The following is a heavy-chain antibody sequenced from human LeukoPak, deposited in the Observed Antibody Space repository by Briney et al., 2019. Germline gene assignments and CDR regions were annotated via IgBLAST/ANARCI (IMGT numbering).Heavy chain of an antibody. CDR1: GYTFTSYD. V-gene: IGHV1-8*01. Sequence: GASVKVSCKASGYTFTSYDINWVRQATGQGLEWMGWMNPNSGNTGYAQKFQGRVTMTRNTSISTAYMELSSLRSEDTAVYYCAREMYYYDSSGYYSFDYWGQGTLVTVSS. CDR2: MNPNSGNT. J-gene: IGHJ4*02. D-gene: IGHD3-22*01. CDR3: AREMYYYDSSGYYSFDY.